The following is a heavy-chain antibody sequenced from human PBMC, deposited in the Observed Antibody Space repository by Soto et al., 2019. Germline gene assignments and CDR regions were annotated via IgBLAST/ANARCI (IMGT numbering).Heavy chain of an antibody. V-gene: IGHV3-74*01. CDR2: INSDGSTT. J-gene: IGHJ4*02. CDR1: GFTFSNHW. CDR3: AGGYSSGPDS. Sequence: EVQLVESGGGLVQPGGSLRLSCAASGFTFSNHWMHWVRQAPGKGLVWVSRINSDGSTTTYADSVKGRFTISRHNAKNTRYLQLNSLRAEDTALYHCAGGYSSGPDSWGQGTLVTVSS. D-gene: IGHD6-19*01.